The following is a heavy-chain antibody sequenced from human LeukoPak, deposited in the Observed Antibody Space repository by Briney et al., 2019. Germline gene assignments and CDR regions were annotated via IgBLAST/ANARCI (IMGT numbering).Heavy chain of an antibody. CDR2: IYYSRST. V-gene: IGHV4-59*01. J-gene: IGHJ4*02. CDR1: GGSISGYY. D-gene: IGHD3-10*01. CDR3: ARVIYGSGSYYVGY. Sequence: SETLSLTCTVSGGSISGYYWSWIGQPPGKGLEGIGYIYYSRSTNYNPSLKSRVIISVDTSMHQFSLKLSSVTAADKAVYYCARVIYGSGSYYVGYWGQGTLVTVSS.